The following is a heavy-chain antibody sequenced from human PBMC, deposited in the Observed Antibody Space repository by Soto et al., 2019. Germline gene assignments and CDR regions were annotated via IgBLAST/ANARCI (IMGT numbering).Heavy chain of an antibody. D-gene: IGHD6-6*01. CDR1: GYTFTSYY. CDR3: ARDAIPRGTSSSHGLYYYSGMDV. J-gene: IGHJ6*02. Sequence: ASVKVSCKASGYTFTSYYMHWVRQAPGQGLEWMGIINPSGGSTSYAQKFQGRVTMTRDTSTSTVYMELSSLRSEDTAVYYCARDAIPRGTSSSHGLYYYSGMDVCGQGTTVTVYS. CDR2: INPSGGST. V-gene: IGHV1-46*01.